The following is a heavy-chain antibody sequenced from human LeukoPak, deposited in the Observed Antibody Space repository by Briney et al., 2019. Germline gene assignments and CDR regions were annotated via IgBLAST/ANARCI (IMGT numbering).Heavy chain of an antibody. CDR1: GFTFSSYG. V-gene: IGHV3-30*02. D-gene: IGHD4-17*01. CDR3: AKVDTVTTGASYNVDY. Sequence: GGSLRLSCAASGFTFSSYGMHWVRQAPGKGLEWVAFIRYDGSNKYYADSVKGRFTISRGNSKNTLYLQMNSLRAEDTAVYYCAKVDTVTTGASYNVDYWGQGTLVTVSS. J-gene: IGHJ4*02. CDR2: IRYDGSNK.